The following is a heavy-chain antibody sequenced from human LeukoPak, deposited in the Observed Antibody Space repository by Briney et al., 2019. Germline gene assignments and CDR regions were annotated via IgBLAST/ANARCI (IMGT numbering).Heavy chain of an antibody. J-gene: IGHJ4*02. V-gene: IGHV1-69*04. D-gene: IGHD2-21*02. Sequence: ASVKVSCKASGGTFSSYAISWVRQAPGQGLEWMGRIIPILGIANYAQKFQGRVTITADKSTSTAYMELSSLRSEDTAVYYCARDRVVVVTATLDYWGQGTLVTVSS. CDR2: IIPILGIA. CDR1: GGTFSSYA. CDR3: ARDRVVVVTATLDY.